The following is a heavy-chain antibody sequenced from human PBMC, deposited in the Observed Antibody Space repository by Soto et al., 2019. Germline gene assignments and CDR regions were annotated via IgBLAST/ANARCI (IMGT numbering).Heavy chain of an antibody. CDR3: ARREGDFSKLDH. CDR1: GWTFHDYW. D-gene: IGHD4-4*01. CDR2: IFTSDSDT. J-gene: IGHJ5*02. Sequence: PGESLESYGHGSGWTFHDYWIDWVPEMPWKGLEEMGFIFTSDSDTRYSPSFQGQVIISVDTSINTAYLQFTSLKASDSAIYYCARREGDFSKLDHWGHGTLVTVSS. V-gene: IGHV5-51*01.